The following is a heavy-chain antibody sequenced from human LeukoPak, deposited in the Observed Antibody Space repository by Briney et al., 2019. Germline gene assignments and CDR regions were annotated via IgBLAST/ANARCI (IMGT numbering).Heavy chain of an antibody. Sequence: PGGSLRLSCAASGFTFSSYDMSWVRQAPGKGLEWVSAISGSGGSTYYADSVKGRFTISRDNSKNTLYLQMNSLRAEDTAVYYCAKGIAARPRYYYDYMDVWGKGTTVTVSS. CDR3: AKGIAARPRYYYDYMDV. CDR2: ISGSGGST. J-gene: IGHJ6*03. V-gene: IGHV3-23*01. CDR1: GFTFSSYD. D-gene: IGHD6-6*01.